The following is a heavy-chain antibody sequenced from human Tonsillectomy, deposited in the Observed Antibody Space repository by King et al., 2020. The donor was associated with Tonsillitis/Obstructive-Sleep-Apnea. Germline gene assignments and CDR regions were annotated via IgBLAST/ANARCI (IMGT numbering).Heavy chain of an antibody. CDR2: IYYSGST. J-gene: IGHJ6*03. Sequence: QLQESGPGLVKPSETLSLTCTVSGGSISSYYWSWIRPPPGKGLEWIGYIYYSGSTNYNPSLKSRVTISVDTSKNQFSLKLSAVTAADTAVYYCARRAIYYDFWGGSRYYYYYMDVWGKGTTVTVSS. CDR3: ARRAIYYDFWGGSRYYYYYMDV. D-gene: IGHD3-3*01. V-gene: IGHV4-59*08. CDR1: GGSISSYY.